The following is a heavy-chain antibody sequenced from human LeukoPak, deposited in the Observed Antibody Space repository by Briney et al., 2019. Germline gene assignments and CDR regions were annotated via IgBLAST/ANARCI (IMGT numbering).Heavy chain of an antibody. J-gene: IGHJ4*02. CDR2: INRSGST. D-gene: IGHD3-9*01. Sequence: SSETLSLTCAVYGGSFSGYYWSWIRQPPGKGLEWIGEINRSGSTNYNPSLKSRVTISVDTSKNQFSLKLSSVTAADTAVYYCARGQRRYFDWYYYWGQGTLVTVSS. CDR1: GGSFSGYY. CDR3: ARGQRRYFDWYYY. V-gene: IGHV4-34*01.